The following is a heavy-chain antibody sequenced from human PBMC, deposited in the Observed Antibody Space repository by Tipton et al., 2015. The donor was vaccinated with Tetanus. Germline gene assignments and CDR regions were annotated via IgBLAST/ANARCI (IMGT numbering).Heavy chain of an antibody. CDR2: VNYVGST. D-gene: IGHD2-2*01. CDR3: AASVVRWFDP. Sequence: TLSLTCAVHGGSFSDYFWSWLRQSPGKGLEWIGEVNYVGSTNYNPSLKSRVTMSVDAPKKQMSLKVTSVTAADTAVYYCAASVVRWFDPWGQGTLVTVSS. CDR1: GGSFSDYF. J-gene: IGHJ5*02. V-gene: IGHV4-34*01.